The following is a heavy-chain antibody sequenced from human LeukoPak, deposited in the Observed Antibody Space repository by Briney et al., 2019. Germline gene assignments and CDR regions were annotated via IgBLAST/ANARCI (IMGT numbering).Heavy chain of an antibody. Sequence: PGGSLRLSCAASGFTFSSYAMHWVRQAPGKGLEWVAVISYDGSNKYYADSVKGRFTISRDNSKNTLYVQMNSLRAEDTAVYFCAKPPRVVVVTAFDSWGQGTLVTVSS. CDR1: GFTFSSYA. V-gene: IGHV3-30*04. CDR2: ISYDGSNK. CDR3: AKPPRVVVVTAFDS. D-gene: IGHD2-21*02. J-gene: IGHJ4*02.